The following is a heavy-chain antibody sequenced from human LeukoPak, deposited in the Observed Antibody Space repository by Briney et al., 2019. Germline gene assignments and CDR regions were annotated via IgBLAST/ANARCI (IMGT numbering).Heavy chain of an antibody. V-gene: IGHV3-74*01. Sequence: GGSLRLSCAVSGFNFSTYWIHWVRQAPGKGLVWVSLINTGGSATTYGDSAKGRFTVSRDNDKNSLFLEMNSLRVEDTAVYYCARGTAATAGIDYWGQGTLVTVSS. D-gene: IGHD6-13*01. J-gene: IGHJ4*02. CDR3: ARGTAATAGIDY. CDR1: GFNFSTYW. CDR2: INTGGSAT.